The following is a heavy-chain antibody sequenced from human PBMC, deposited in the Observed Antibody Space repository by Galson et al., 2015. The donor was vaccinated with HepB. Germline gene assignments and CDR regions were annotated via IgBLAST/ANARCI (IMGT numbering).Heavy chain of an antibody. V-gene: IGHV3-23*01. J-gene: IGHJ5*01. CDR3: AKGYGLFDS. D-gene: IGHD5-18*01. Sequence: SLRLSCAASGFAFDTHAMSWVRQALGRGLEWISGISGNGGSTFYADSVKGRFTVSRDNSNNMLYLQMNSLRAEDAGLYFCAKGYGLFDSWGQGILVTVSS. CDR1: GFAFDTHA. CDR2: ISGNGGST.